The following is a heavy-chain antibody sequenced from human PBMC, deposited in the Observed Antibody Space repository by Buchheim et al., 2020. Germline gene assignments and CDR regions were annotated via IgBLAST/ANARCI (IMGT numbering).Heavy chain of an antibody. CDR2: ISGSGGST. CDR1: GFTFSSYA. CDR3: AKALESCTNGVCYPPYYYYGMDV. J-gene: IGHJ6*02. Sequence: EVQLLESGGGLVQPGGSLRLSCAASGFTFSSYAMSWVRQAPGKGLEWVSAISGSGGSTYYADSVKGRFTISRDNSKNTLYLQMNSLRAEDTAVYYCAKALESCTNGVCYPPYYYYGMDVWGQGTT. D-gene: IGHD2-8*01. V-gene: IGHV3-23*01.